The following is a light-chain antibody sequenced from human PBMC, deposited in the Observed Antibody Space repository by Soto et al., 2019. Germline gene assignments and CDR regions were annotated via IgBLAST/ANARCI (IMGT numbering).Light chain of an antibody. CDR1: SSNIGAGYD. J-gene: IGLJ1*01. Sequence: QSVLTHPPSVSWAPGQRVTISCSGSSSNIGAGYDVNWYRQLPGTAPKLLIYDNSDRPSGVPDRFSGSKSGTSASLAITGLQAEDEADYFCQSYDRSLRTYVFGTGTKVTVL. V-gene: IGLV1-40*01. CDR2: DNS. CDR3: QSYDRSLRTYV.